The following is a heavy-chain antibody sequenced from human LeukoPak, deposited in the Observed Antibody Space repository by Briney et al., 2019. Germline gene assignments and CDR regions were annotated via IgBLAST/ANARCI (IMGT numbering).Heavy chain of an antibody. D-gene: IGHD3-9*01. V-gene: IGHV3-30-3*01. CDR3: ARDPENYDILTGPLDY. Sequence: GGSLTLSCAASGFTFSSYAMHWVRQAPGKGLEWVAVISYDGSNKYYADSVKGRFTISRDNSKNTLYLQMNSLRAEDTAVYYCARDPENYDILTGPLDYWGQETLVTVSS. CDR1: GFTFSSYA. CDR2: ISYDGSNK. J-gene: IGHJ4*02.